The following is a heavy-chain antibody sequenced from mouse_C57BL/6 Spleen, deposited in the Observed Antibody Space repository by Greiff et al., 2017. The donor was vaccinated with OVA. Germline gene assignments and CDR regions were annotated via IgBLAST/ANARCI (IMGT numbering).Heavy chain of an antibody. CDR2: INPSSGYT. D-gene: IGHD2-4*01. CDR1: GYTFTSYT. J-gene: IGHJ4*01. Sequence: QVQLKQSGAELARPGASVKMSCKASGYTFTSYTMHWVKQRPGQGLEWIGYINPSSGYTTYNQKFKDKATLTADKSSSTAYMQLSSLTSEDSAVYDCARSGDYDGYAMDYWGQGTSVTVSS. V-gene: IGHV1-4*01. CDR3: ARSGDYDGYAMDY.